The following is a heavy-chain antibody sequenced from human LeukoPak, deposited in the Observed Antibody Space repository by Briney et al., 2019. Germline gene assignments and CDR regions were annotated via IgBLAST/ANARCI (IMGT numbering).Heavy chain of an antibody. CDR1: GFTFSSYS. D-gene: IGHD5-12*01. CDR3: RGYSGYEYGMDV. V-gene: IGHV3-21*01. J-gene: IGHJ6*02. CDR2: ISSSSSYI. Sequence: GGSLRLSCAASGFTFSSYSMNWVRQAPGKGLEWVSSISSSSSYIYYADSVKGRFTISRDNAKNSLYLQMNSLRAEDTAVYYCRGYSGYEYGMDVWGQGTTVTVSS.